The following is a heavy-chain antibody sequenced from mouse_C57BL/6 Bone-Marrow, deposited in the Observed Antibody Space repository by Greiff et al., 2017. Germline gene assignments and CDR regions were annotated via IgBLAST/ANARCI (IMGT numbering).Heavy chain of an antibody. V-gene: IGHV1-52*01. CDR3: ARGIGSTWFAY. D-gene: IGHD1-1*01. J-gene: IGHJ3*01. CDR2: IDPSDSET. Sequence: VQLQQPGAELVRPGSSVKLSCKASGYTFTSYWMHWVKQRPIQGLEWIGNIDPSDSETHYNQKFKDKATLTVDKSSSTAYMQLSSLTSEDSAVYYCARGIGSTWFAYWGQGTLVTVSA. CDR1: GYTFTSYW.